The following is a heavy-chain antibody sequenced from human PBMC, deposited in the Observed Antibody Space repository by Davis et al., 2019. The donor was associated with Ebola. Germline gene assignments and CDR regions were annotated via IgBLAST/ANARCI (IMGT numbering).Heavy chain of an antibody. CDR3: ARAYDF. CDR1: GFTFSNYG. J-gene: IGHJ4*02. Sequence: PGGSLRPSCGGSGFTFSNYGMNWVRQAPGKGLVWVLRVNSDGRSTSYADSVKGRFTISRDNAKNTLYLQMNSLRAEDTSVYYCARAYDFWGQGTLVTVSS. D-gene: IGHD3-3*01. CDR2: VNSDGRST. V-gene: IGHV3-74*01.